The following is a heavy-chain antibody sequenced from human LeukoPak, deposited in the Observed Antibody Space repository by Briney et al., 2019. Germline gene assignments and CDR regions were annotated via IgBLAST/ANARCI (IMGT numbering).Heavy chain of an antibody. V-gene: IGHV3-48*01. J-gene: IGHJ3*02. D-gene: IGHD2-15*01. Sequence: GGSLGLSCAASGFTFRNYLLNWFGQARGRELKGVSFISSTGGTIYYADSVKGRFTVSRDNGKNSLLLQMNSLRAEDTALYYCARGYSRAAFDIWGQGTVVAVSS. CDR2: ISSTGGTI. CDR1: GFTFRNYL. CDR3: ARGYSRAAFDI.